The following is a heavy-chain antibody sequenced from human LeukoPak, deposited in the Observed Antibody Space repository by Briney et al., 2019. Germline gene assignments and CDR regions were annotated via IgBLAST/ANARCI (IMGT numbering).Heavy chain of an antibody. V-gene: IGHV1-69*13. CDR1: GGTFSSYA. CDR3: ARDKVGFFGVVIYYYYMDV. D-gene: IGHD3-3*01. CDR2: IIPIFGTA. J-gene: IGHJ6*03. Sequence: SVKVSCKASGGTFSSYAISWVRQAPGQGLEWMGGIIPIFGTANYAQKFQGRVTITADESTSTAYMELSSLRSEDPAVYYCARDKVGFFGVVIYYYYMDVWGKGTTVTVSS.